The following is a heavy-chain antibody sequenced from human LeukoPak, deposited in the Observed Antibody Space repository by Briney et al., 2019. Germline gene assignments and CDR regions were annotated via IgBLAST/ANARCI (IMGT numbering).Heavy chain of an antibody. CDR2: IYYSGST. D-gene: IGHD2-8*01. CDR1: GGSISSSSYY. V-gene: IGHV4-39*07. CDR3: ARGSSPWYYYYYYYMDV. Sequence: SETLSLTCTVSGGSISSSSYYWGWIRQPPGKGLEWIGSIYYSGSTYYNPSLKSRVTISVDTSKNQFSLKLSSVTAADTAVYYCARGSSPWYYYYYYYMDVWGKGTTVTVSS. J-gene: IGHJ6*03.